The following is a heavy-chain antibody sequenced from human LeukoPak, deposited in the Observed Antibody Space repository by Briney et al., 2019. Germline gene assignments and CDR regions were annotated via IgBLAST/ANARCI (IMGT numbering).Heavy chain of an antibody. D-gene: IGHD3-10*01. CDR3: ATSYGSGSYPLDY. CDR2: ISSSSSTI. Sequence: GGSLRLSCAASGFTFSSYWMHWVRQAPGKGLEWVSYISSSSSTIYYADSVKGRFTISRDNAKNSLYLQMNSLRAEDTAVYYCATSYGSGSYPLDYWGQGTLVTVSS. V-gene: IGHV3-48*01. J-gene: IGHJ4*02. CDR1: GFTFSSYW.